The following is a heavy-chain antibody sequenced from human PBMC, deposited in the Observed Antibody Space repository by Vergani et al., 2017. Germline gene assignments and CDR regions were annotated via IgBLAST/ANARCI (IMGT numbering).Heavy chain of an antibody. J-gene: IGHJ4*02. Sequence: EVQLVESGGGLVKPGGSLRLSCAASGFTFSSYSMNWVRQAPGKGLEWVSSISSSSSYIYYADSVKGRFTISRDNAKNSLYLQMNSLRAEDTAVYYCARGYNSELQCDYGGQGTLVAGSS. CDR2: ISSSSSYI. CDR1: GFTFSSYS. CDR3: ARGYNSELQCDY. D-gene: IGHD4-11*01. V-gene: IGHV3-21*01.